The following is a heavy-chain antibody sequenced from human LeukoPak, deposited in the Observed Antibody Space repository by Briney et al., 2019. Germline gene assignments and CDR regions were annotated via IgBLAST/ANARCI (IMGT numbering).Heavy chain of an antibody. CDR2: ISSSSYI. CDR1: GFTFSSYS. CDR3: AELGITMIGGV. J-gene: IGHJ6*04. D-gene: IGHD3-10*02. Sequence: GGSLRLSCAASGFTFSSYSMNWVRQAPGKGLEWVSSISSSSYIYYADSVTGSFTISRNNATNSLYLQMNSLRAEDTAVYYCAELGITMIGGVWGKGTTVTISS. V-gene: IGHV3-21*01.